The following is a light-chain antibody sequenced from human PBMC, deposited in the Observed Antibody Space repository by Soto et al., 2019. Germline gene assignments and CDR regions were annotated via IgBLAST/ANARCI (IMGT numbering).Light chain of an antibody. Sequence: DIVMTQSPLSLPVTPGEPASISCRSSQSLLHRNGYNYLDWYLQKPGQSPQLLIYLGSNRASGVPDRFSGSGSGTDFTLKISRVEAEDVGVYYCMQALQIPPTFGGGTKVEIK. CDR2: LGS. CDR1: QSLLHRNGYNY. V-gene: IGKV2-28*01. J-gene: IGKJ4*01. CDR3: MQALQIPPT.